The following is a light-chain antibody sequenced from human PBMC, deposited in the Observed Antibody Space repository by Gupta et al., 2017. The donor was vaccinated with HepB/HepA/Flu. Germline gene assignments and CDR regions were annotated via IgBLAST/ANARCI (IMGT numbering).Light chain of an antibody. CDR3: QQYSDWPLT. J-gene: IGKJ4*01. Sequence: SPVETVTLSCSASHSVNRHLAWYQQKPGQAPRLLIYGSSVRATGVPTRFSASGSETEFTLAINSLQSRDFAVYYCQQYSDWPLTFGGGTKVEI. CDR2: GSS. CDR1: HSVNRH. V-gene: IGKV3-15*01.